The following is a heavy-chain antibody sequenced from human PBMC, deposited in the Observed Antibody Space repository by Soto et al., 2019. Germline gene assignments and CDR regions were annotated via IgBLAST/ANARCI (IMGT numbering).Heavy chain of an antibody. CDR1: GGSFSGYY. CDR2: INHSGST. CDR3: ASGRIFGVVIPNRWFDP. D-gene: IGHD3-3*02. Sequence: PSVTLSLTCAVYGGSFSGYYWSWIRKPPGKGLEWIGEINHSGSTNYNPSLKSRVSISVDTSKSHFSLRLSSVTAADTAVYYCASGRIFGVVIPNRWFDPWGPGTLVTVSS. V-gene: IGHV4-34*01. J-gene: IGHJ5*01.